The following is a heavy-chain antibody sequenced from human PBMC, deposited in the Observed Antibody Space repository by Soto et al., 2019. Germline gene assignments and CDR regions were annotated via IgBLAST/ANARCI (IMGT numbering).Heavy chain of an antibody. CDR2: IYSGGST. V-gene: IGHV3-53*01. J-gene: IGHJ4*02. CDR1: GFTVSNNY. CDR3: ARNDHFDY. Sequence: EVQLVESGGGLIQPGGSLRLSCAASGFTVSNNYMSWVRQAPGKWLEWVSVIYSGGSTYYADSVKGRFTISRDNSQNTRYLQMNSLRAEDTAVYYCARNDHFDYWGQGTLVTVSS.